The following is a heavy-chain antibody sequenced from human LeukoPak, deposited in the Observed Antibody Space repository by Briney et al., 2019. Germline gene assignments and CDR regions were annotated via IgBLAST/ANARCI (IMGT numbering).Heavy chain of an antibody. V-gene: IGHV1-2*02. D-gene: IGHD5-24*01. J-gene: IGHJ6*02. CDR1: GYTFTGYY. CDR2: INPNSGGT. CDR3: ARDEWLQFSVALDYYYYYGMDV. Sequence: ASVKVSCKASGYTFTGYYMHWLRQAPGQGLEWMGWINPNSGGTNYAQKFQGRVTMTRDTSISTAYMELSRLRSDDTAVYYCARDEWLQFSVALDYYYYYGMDVWGQGTTVTVSS.